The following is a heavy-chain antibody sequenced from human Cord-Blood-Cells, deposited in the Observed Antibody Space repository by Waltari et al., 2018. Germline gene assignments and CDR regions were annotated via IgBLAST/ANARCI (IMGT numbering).Heavy chain of an antibody. CDR1: GGSFSVYY. CDR3: ARRSAAAVLGWFDP. D-gene: IGHD6-13*01. CDR2: INHSGST. V-gene: IGHV4-34*01. Sequence: QVQLQQWGAGWLKPSETLSLTCAVSGGSFSVYYWSWICPPPGRGLEWIGEINHSGSTNYNPSLKSRVTTSVDTSKNQFSLKLSSVTAADTAVYYCARRSAAAVLGWFDPWGQGTLVTVSS. J-gene: IGHJ5*02.